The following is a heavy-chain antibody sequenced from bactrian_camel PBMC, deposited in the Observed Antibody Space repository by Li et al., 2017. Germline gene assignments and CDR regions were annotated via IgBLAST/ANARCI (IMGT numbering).Heavy chain of an antibody. D-gene: IGHD2*01. V-gene: IGHV3S44*01. CDR2: IIDGDGRR. J-gene: IGHJ6*01. Sequence: VQLVESGGGSVQVGGSLNLSCVATSGYSYSTYCMGWFRQGPGTEREGVAIIDGDGRRGYGDSVKGRFTISNDNTKKTLYLQMASLKPEDSGMYYCAADLRWCRSGYFDPQARLGYWGQGTQVTVS. CDR1: GYSYSTYC. CDR3: AADLRWCRSGYFDPQARLGY.